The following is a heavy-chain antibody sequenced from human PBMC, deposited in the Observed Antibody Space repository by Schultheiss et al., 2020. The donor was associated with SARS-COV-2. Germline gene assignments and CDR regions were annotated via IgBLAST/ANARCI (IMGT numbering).Heavy chain of an antibody. J-gene: IGHJ4*02. CDR3: ARDLPTDYYDSSGTDDY. D-gene: IGHD3-22*01. V-gene: IGHV3-21*01. CDR2: ISSSSSYI. CDR1: GFTFSSYS. Sequence: GSLRLSCAASGFTFSSYSMNWVRQAPGKGLEWVSSISSSSSYIYYADSVKGRFTISRDNAKNSLYLQMNSLRAEDTAVYYCARDLPTDYYDSSGTDDYWGQGTLVTVSS.